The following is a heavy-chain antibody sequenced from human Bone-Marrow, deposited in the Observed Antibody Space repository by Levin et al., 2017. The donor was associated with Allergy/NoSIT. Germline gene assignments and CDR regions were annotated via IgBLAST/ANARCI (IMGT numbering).Heavy chain of an antibody. CDR1: SYSINTNYW. V-gene: IGHV4-28*01. Sequence: SQTLSLTCGVSSYSINTNYWWGWIRQPPGKGLEWIGYVSYSGTTYENPSLKSRLTMSVDTSMHQFSLRLSSVTAVDTSVYYCVRRHNWGNYWYFDLWGRGALVTVSS. D-gene: IGHD7-27*01. CDR3: VRRHNWGNYWYFDL. J-gene: IGHJ2*01. CDR2: VSYSGTT.